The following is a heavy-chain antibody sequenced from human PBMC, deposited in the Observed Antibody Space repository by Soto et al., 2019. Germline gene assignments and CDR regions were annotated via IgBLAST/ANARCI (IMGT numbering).Heavy chain of an antibody. V-gene: IGHV3-72*01. Sequence: PGGSLRLSCAASGFSFSDHYMEWVRQAPGKGLEWVGRIRNKANSYTTQYAAAVRGRFTLSRDDSKNSLFLQMNSLKTEYTAIYYCARTIMYSAPHYFDYIGQGTLVTVSS. CDR2: IRNKANSYTT. J-gene: IGHJ4*02. D-gene: IGHD1-26*01. CDR3: ARTIMYSAPHYFDY. CDR1: GFSFSDHY.